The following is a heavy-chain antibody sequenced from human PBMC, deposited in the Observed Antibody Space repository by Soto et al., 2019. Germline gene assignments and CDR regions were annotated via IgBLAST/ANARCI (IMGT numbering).Heavy chain of an antibody. Sequence: QVHLVQSGAEVKKPGASVKVSCKTSGCTFTAFAVHWVRQASGQRLEWMGWINVGNGDTKSSQNLQGRVTITRDTSASTVYMELSSLRSEDTAVYYCVRVGGSGWTLDFWGQGTLVTVSS. CDR2: INVGNGDT. CDR3: VRVGGSGWTLDF. J-gene: IGHJ4*02. CDR1: GCTFTAFA. D-gene: IGHD6-25*01. V-gene: IGHV1-3*01.